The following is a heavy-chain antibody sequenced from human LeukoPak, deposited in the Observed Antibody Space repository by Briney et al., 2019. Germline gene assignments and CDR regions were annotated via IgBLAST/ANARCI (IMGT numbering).Heavy chain of an antibody. J-gene: IGHJ4*02. Sequence: GGSLRLSCAASGFTFSSYGMHWVRQAPGKGLEWVAVISYDGSNKYYADSVKGRFTISRDNSKNTLYLQMNSLRAEDTAVYYCAKDNSRYSGVYYFDYWGQGTLVTVSS. V-gene: IGHV3-30*18. D-gene: IGHD4-23*01. CDR3: AKDNSRYSGVYYFDY. CDR2: ISYDGSNK. CDR1: GFTFSSYG.